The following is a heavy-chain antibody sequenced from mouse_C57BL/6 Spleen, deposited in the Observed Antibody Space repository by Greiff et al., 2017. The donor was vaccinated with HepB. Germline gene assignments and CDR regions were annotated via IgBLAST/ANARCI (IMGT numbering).Heavy chain of an antibody. CDR1: GYTFTSYW. D-gene: IGHD2-5*01. J-gene: IGHJ4*01. V-gene: IGHV1-55*01. Sequence: QVQLQQPGAELVKPGASVKMSCKASGYTFTSYWITWVKQRPGQGLEWIGDIYPGSGSTNYNEKFKSKATLTVDTSSSTAYMQLSSLTSEDSAVYYCARWVYYSNLYYAMDYWGQGTSVTVSS. CDR2: IYPGSGST. CDR3: ARWVYYSNLYYAMDY.